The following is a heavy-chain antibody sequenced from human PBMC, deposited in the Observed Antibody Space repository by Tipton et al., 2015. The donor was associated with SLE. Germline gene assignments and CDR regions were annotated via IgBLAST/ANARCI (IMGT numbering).Heavy chain of an antibody. V-gene: IGHV4-61*02. Sequence: TLSLTCTVSGGSISSGGYYWSWIRQPAGKGLEWIGRIYTSGSTKYNPSLKSRVTISVDTSKNQFSLKLSSVTAADTAVYYCAREQSVVVPAAILNWFDPWGQGTPVSVSS. CDR1: GGSISSGGYY. J-gene: IGHJ5*02. CDR3: AREQSVVVPAAILNWFDP. D-gene: IGHD2-2*01. CDR2: IYTSGST.